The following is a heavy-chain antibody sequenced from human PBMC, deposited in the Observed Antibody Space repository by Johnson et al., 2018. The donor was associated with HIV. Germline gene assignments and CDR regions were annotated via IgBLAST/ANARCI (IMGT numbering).Heavy chain of an antibody. D-gene: IGHD3-10*01. J-gene: IGHJ3*02. Sequence: VQLVESGGGLVKPGGSLRLSCAVSGFAVSTNYMSWVRQAPGKGLEWVSIIYSSGNTIYADSVKGRFTISRDISKNTLYLQMNSPSPEDTGVYHCARDRHGSGRPNAFDIWGQGTMVTVSS. CDR2: IYSSGNT. CDR3: ARDRHGSGRPNAFDI. V-gene: IGHV3-66*01. CDR1: GFAVSTNY.